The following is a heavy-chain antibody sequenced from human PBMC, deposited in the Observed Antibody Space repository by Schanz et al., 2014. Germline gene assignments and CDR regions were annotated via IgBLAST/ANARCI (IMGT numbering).Heavy chain of an antibody. J-gene: IGHJ4*02. Sequence: QVQLVESGGGVVQPGRSLRLSCAASGFTFSSYAMHWVRQASGKGLEYVSAITRSGGGTYYADSVKGRFTISRDNSKNTLYLQMNTLRAEDTAVYYCARDRGYCSGGSCLTCDYWGQGTLVTVSS. CDR2: ITRSGGGT. CDR3: ARDRGYCSGGSCLTCDY. CDR1: GFTFSSYA. V-gene: IGHV3-64*04. D-gene: IGHD2-15*01.